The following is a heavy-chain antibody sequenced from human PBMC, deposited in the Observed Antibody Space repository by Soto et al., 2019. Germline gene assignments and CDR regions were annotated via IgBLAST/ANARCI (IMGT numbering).Heavy chain of an antibody. CDR2: ISAYNGNT. V-gene: IGHV1-18*01. Sequence: ASVNVACKASGYTCTIYGISWVRQAPVQGLEWMGWISAYNGNTNYAQTIQGRVTMTTDTSTSTAYMELRSVRADNTAVYYCPRQVLDIVVVPAANHFDYWVQGTLVTGS. J-gene: IGHJ4*02. CDR3: PRQVLDIVVVPAANHFDY. D-gene: IGHD2-2*01. CDR1: GYTCTIYG.